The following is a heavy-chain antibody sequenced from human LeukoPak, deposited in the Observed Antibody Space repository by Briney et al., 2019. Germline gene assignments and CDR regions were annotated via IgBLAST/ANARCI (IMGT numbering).Heavy chain of an antibody. D-gene: IGHD6-13*01. CDR1: GFTFSSYG. CDR3: AKDEGSWWNYFDY. V-gene: IGHV3-30*02. Sequence: QPGGSLRLSCAASGFTFSSYGMHWVRQAPGKGLEWVAFIRYDGSNKHYADSVKGRFTISRDNSKNTLYLQMNSLRAEDTAVYYCAKDEGSWWNYFDYWGQGTLVTVSS. J-gene: IGHJ4*02. CDR2: IRYDGSNK.